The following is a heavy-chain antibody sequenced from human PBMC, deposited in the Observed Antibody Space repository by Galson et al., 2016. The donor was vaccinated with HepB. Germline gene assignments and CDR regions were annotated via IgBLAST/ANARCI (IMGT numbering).Heavy chain of an antibody. CDR3: ARDRYGDYLDY. CDR1: GFTFNNYG. Sequence: SLRLSCAASGFTFNNYGMHWVRQAPGKGLEWVAIIWYDRNNKYYADSVKGRFTISRDISKNTLYLQMNSLRAEDTAVYYCARDRYGDYLDYWGQGTLVTVSS. D-gene: IGHD4-17*01. J-gene: IGHJ4*02. CDR2: IWYDRNNK. V-gene: IGHV3-33*01.